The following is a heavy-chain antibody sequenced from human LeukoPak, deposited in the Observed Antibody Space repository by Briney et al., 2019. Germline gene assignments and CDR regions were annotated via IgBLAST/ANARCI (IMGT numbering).Heavy chain of an antibody. D-gene: IGHD3-22*01. CDR2: ISYDGRTK. CDR3: AKDGAYYDSSGNEFDY. V-gene: IGHV3-30*04. CDR1: GFTFPYYT. Sequence: GGSLRLSCAASGFTFPYYTMHWVRQAPGKGLGWVAVISYDGRTKYYADSVKGRFTISRDNSKNTLYLQMNSLRAEDTAIYYCAKDGAYYDSSGNEFDYWGQGTLVTVSS. J-gene: IGHJ4*02.